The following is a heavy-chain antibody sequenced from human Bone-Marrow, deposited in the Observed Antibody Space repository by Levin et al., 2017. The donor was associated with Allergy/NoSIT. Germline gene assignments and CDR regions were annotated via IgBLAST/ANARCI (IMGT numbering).Heavy chain of an antibody. Sequence: PGGSLRLSCAASGFTFSSYSMNWVRQAPGKGLEWLSYISTSSSTIYYAGSVKGRFTISRDNAKNSLYLQMHSLRAEDTAVYYCARAGYYSGSGGYYSGGGASTDYWGQGTLVTVSS. CDR2: ISTSSSTI. J-gene: IGHJ4*02. CDR3: ARAGYYSGSGGYYSGGGASTDY. D-gene: IGHD3-10*01. V-gene: IGHV3-48*01. CDR1: GFTFSSYS.